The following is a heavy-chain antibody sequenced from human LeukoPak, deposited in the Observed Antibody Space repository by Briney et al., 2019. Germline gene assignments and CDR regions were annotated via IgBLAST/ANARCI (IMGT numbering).Heavy chain of an antibody. Sequence: SETLSLTCAVSGGSVSNNNYYWGWIRQPPGKGLEWIGSGFYSGDTYYSPSLESRVTISVDTSKNQFSLKLSSVTAADTAMYYCVRHNFRIGLCYFDYWGQGTQVTVSS. CDR2: GFYSGDT. D-gene: IGHD3-3*01. CDR3: VRHNFRIGLCYFDY. V-gene: IGHV4-39*01. CDR1: GGSVSNNNYY. J-gene: IGHJ4*02.